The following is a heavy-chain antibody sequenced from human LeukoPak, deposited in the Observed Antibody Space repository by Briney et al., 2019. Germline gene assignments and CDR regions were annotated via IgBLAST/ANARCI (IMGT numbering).Heavy chain of an antibody. V-gene: IGHV3-7*03. CDR1: GFTFSSYW. CDR3: ARAPRDPWHYDY. Sequence: PGGSLRLSCAASGFTFSSYWMSWVRQAPGKGLEWVANIKPDGSEKYYVDSVKGRFTISRDNAKNSLYLQMNSLRAGDTAVYYCARAPRDPWHYDYWGQGTLVPVSS. D-gene: IGHD5-24*01. CDR2: IKPDGSEK. J-gene: IGHJ4*02.